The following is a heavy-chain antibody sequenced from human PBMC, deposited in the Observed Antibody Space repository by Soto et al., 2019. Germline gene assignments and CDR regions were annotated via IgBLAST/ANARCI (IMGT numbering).Heavy chain of an antibody. V-gene: IGHV4-30-4*01. CDR3: ARWSGVGVAGMDV. CDR2: MYYSGIT. Sequence: QVQLQESGPRLVKSSQTLYLTCTVSGGSINSGDYYWSWIRQSPGKGLEWVGYMYYSGITDYNASLKSRITMSMDTSKNQFSLKSNSVTAADTAVYFCARWSGVGVAGMDVWGQGTTVTVSS. J-gene: IGHJ6*02. CDR1: GGSINSGDYY. D-gene: IGHD3-10*01.